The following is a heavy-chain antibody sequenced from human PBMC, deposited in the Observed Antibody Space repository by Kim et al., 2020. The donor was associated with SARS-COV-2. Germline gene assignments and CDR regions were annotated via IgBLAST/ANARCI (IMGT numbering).Heavy chain of an antibody. J-gene: IGHJ4*02. CDR3: AREGVVGATGNAFDY. V-gene: IGHV3-30*07. D-gene: IGHD1-26*01. Sequence: AGPGKGLLPIARDNSKNTLYLQMNSMGAEDTAVYYCAREGVVGATGNAFDYWGQGTLVTVSS.